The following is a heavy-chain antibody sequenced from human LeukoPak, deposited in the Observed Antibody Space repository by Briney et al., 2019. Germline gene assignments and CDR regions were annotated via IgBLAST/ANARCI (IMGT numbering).Heavy chain of an antibody. J-gene: IGHJ1*01. D-gene: IGHD6-19*01. V-gene: IGHV3-30*18. CDR3: AKDVGYSSGWYGEYFQH. Sequence: GGSLRLSCAASGFTFSSYGMHWVRQAPGKGLEWVAVISYDGSNKYYADSVKGRFTISRDDSKNTLYLQMNSLRAEDTAVYYCAKDVGYSSGWYGEYFQHWGQGTLVTVSS. CDR2: ISYDGSNK. CDR1: GFTFSSYG.